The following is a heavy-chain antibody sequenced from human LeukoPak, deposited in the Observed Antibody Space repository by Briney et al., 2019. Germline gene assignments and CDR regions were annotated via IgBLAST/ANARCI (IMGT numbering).Heavy chain of an antibody. CDR2: ISSSSSTI. CDR1: GFTFSSYS. CDR3: AREEYYYDSSGYYMHWYFDL. J-gene: IGHJ2*01. Sequence: GGSLRLSCAASGFTFSSYSMNWVRQAPGKGLEWVSYISSSSSTIYYADSVKGRFTISRDNAKNSLYLQMNGLRAEDTAVYYCAREEYYYDSSGYYMHWYFDLWGRGTLVTVSS. D-gene: IGHD3-22*01. V-gene: IGHV3-48*01.